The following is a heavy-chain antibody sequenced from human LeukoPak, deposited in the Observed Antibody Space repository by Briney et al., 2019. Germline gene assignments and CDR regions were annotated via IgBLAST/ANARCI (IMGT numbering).Heavy chain of an antibody. CDR3: ARGETGTTGDYYYYYYMDV. D-gene: IGHD1-1*01. J-gene: IGHJ6*03. CDR1: AYTFTDYY. CDR2: MNANSGNT. V-gene: IGHV1-8*03. Sequence: ASVTVSRKASAYTFTDYYIYWVRQAPGQGLEWMGWMNANSGNTDYAQKFQGRVTITRNTSISTAYMELSSLRTEDTAVYYCARGETGTTGDYYYYYYMDVWGKGTTVTVSS.